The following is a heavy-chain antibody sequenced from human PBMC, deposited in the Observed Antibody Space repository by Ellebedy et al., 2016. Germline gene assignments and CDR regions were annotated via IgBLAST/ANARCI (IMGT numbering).Heavy chain of an antibody. CDR1: GFTFSSYG. D-gene: IGHD3-16*01. CDR3: AKDGGGAYYYYMDV. Sequence: GESLKISXAASGFTFSSYGMHWVRQAPGKGLEWVAVISYDGSNKYYADSVKGRFTISRDNSKNTLYLQMNSLRAEDTAVYYCAKDGGGAYYYYMDVWGKGTTVTVSS. V-gene: IGHV3-30*18. CDR2: ISYDGSNK. J-gene: IGHJ6*03.